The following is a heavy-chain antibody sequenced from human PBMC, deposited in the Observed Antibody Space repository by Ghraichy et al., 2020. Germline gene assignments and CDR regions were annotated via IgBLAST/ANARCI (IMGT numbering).Heavy chain of an antibody. CDR2: IYYSGST. CDR1: GGSISSYY. Sequence: SETLSLTCTVSGGSISSYYWSWIRQPPGKGLEWIGYIYYSGSTNYNPSLKSRVTISVDTSKNQFSLKLSSVTAADTAVYYCARDLGGYCSGGSCENYYYYDGMDVWGQGTTVTVSS. J-gene: IGHJ6*02. CDR3: ARDLGGYCSGGSCENYYYYDGMDV. V-gene: IGHV4-59*01. D-gene: IGHD2-15*01.